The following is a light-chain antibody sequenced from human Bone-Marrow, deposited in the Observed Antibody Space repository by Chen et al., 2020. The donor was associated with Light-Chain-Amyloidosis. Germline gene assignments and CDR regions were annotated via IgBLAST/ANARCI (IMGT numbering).Light chain of an antibody. Sequence: SVLTQPPSVSGAPGQSVTVACTGSRSNIGAGYDVHWYQQLPGTAPKLLIYVNNNRPSGVPDRFSGSKSGTSASLAITGLQAEDEADYYCQAYDSSLSGSVFGGGTKLTVI. CDR3: QAYDSSLSGSV. CDR2: VNN. V-gene: IGLV1-40*01. CDR1: RSNIGAGYD. J-gene: IGLJ3*02.